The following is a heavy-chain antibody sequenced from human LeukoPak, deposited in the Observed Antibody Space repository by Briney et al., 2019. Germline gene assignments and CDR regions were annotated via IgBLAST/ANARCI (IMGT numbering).Heavy chain of an antibody. CDR1: GGSISSSSYY. CDR2: IYYSGST. V-gene: IGHV4-39*01. D-gene: IGHD1-1*01. Sequence: PSETLSLTCTVSGGSISSSSYYWGWIRQPPGKGLEWIGSIYYSGSTYYNPSLKSRVTISVDTSKNQFSLKLSSVTAADTAVYYCARHLPGTTYSYFDYWGQGTLVTVSS. J-gene: IGHJ4*02. CDR3: ARHLPGTTYSYFDY.